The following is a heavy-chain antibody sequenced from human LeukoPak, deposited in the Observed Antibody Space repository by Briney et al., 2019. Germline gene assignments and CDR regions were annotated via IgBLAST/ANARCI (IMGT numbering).Heavy chain of an antibody. V-gene: IGHV1-8*02. CDR3: ARGGTVLRFLEWPMGYYYYYGMDV. J-gene: IGHJ6*02. D-gene: IGHD3-3*01. CDR2: MNPNSGNT. CDR1: GYTFTGYY. Sequence: ASVKVSCKASGYTFTGYYMHWVRQAPGQGLEWMGWMNPNSGNTGYAQKFQGRVTMTRSTSISTAYMELSSLRSEDTAVYYCARGGTVLRFLEWPMGYYYYYGMDVWGQGTTVTVSS.